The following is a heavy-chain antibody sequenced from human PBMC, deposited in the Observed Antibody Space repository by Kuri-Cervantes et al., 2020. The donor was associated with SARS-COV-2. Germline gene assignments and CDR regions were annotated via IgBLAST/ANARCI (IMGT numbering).Heavy chain of an antibody. V-gene: IGHV3-33*06. Sequence: GGSLRLSCGASGFSLTNYAIHWVRQAPGKGLEWVSVIWYDGKNEYYAGSVKGRFNISRDTSKNTVSLHMNSLRAEDTAMYYCAKASPASYSSGWYAHYWGQGTLVTVSS. CDR1: GFSLTNYA. J-gene: IGHJ4*02. CDR3: AKASPASYSSGWYAHY. D-gene: IGHD6-19*01. CDR2: IWYDGKNE.